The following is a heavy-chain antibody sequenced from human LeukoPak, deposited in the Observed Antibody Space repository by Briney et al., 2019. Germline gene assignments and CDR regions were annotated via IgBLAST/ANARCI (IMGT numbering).Heavy chain of an antibody. V-gene: IGHV3-30*02. CDR2: IRYDGSDK. J-gene: IGHJ6*03. D-gene: IGHD5-18*01. CDR1: GFIFTDYG. Sequence: GGSLRLSCAASGFIFTDYGMHWVRQAPGKGLEWLTFIRYDGSDKYYADSVKGRFTISRDNSKNTLYLQMNSLRAEDTAVYYCAKDREGYPGYYYYYYMDVWGKGTTVTVSS. CDR3: AKDREGYPGYYYYYYMDV.